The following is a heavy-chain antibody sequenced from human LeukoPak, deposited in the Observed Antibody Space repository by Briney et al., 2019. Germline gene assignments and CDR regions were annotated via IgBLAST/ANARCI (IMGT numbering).Heavy chain of an antibody. J-gene: IGHJ1*01. V-gene: IGHV3-23*01. D-gene: IGHD3-3*01. CDR1: GFTFSNYA. CDR3: AMGATSWSGYSFPKIFQH. CDR2: ISGSGSSI. Sequence: GGSLRLSCAASGFTFSNYAVNWIRQAPGKGLKWVSVISGSGSSIYYTDPVKGRLTISRDNSKNTLYLQMNSLRAEDTAVYYCAMGATSWSGYSFPKIFQHWGRGTLVTVSS.